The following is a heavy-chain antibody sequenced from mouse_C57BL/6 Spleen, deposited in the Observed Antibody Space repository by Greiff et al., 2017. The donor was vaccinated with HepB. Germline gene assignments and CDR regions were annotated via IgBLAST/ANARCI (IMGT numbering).Heavy chain of an antibody. CDR2: IDPSDSYT. CDR3: ARGGVRRRGAMDY. CDR1: GYTFTSYW. Sequence: QVQLKQPGAELVKPGASVKLSCKASGYTFTSYWMQWVKQRPGQGLEWIGEIDPSDSYTNYNQKFKGKATLTVDTSSSTAYMQLSSLTSEEAAVYYCARGGVRRRGAMDYWGQGTSVTVSS. V-gene: IGHV1-50*01. J-gene: IGHJ4*01. D-gene: IGHD2-14*01.